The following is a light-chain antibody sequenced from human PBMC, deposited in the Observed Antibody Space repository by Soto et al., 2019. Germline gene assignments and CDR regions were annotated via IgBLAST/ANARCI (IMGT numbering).Light chain of an antibody. CDR2: DAA. CDR1: QSISSW. V-gene: IGKV1-5*01. Sequence: DIQMTQSPSTLSASVGDRVTITCRASQSISSWLAWYQQKPGKAPKLLISDAANLESGVPSRFSGSGSGTEFTITISSLQPDDFATYYCQHYNSYSQAFGQGTTVEIK. CDR3: QHYNSYSQA. J-gene: IGKJ1*01.